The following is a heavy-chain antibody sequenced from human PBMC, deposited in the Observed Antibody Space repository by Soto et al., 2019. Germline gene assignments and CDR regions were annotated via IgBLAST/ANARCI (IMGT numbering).Heavy chain of an antibody. Sequence: PGGSLRLSCEASGFPSSNACRIWVRQAPEKGLEWVGRIKSKTDGGTTDYAAPVKGRFTISRDDSKNTLYLQMNSLKTEDTAVYYCTTGFHSSGYYHDYWGQGTLVTVSS. V-gene: IGHV3-15*07. CDR1: GFPSSNAC. CDR3: TTGFHSSGYYHDY. CDR2: IKSKTDGGTT. D-gene: IGHD3-22*01. J-gene: IGHJ4*02.